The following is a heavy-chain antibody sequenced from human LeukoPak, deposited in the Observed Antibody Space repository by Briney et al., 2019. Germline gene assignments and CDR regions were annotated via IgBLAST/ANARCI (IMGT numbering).Heavy chain of an antibody. D-gene: IGHD1-26*01. J-gene: IGHJ4*02. Sequence: ASVKVSCKASGYTFTSYGISWVRQAPGQGLEWMGWISAYNGNTNYAQKLQGRVTMTTDTSTSTAYMELRSLRSDDTAVCYCARNQWELLHFDYWGQGTLVTVSS. CDR3: ARNQWELLHFDY. V-gene: IGHV1-18*01. CDR2: ISAYNGNT. CDR1: GYTFTSYG.